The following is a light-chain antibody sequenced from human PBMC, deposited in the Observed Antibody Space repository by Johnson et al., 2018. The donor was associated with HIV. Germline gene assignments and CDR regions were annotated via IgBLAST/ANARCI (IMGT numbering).Light chain of an antibody. CDR2: SNN. Sequence: SVLTQPPSASGTPGQRVTISCSGSSSNIGSNTVSWYQQLPGTAPKLLIYSNNQRPSGVPDRFSGSKSGPSASLAISGLQSEDETDYYCAAWDDSLNGRYVFGTGTKVTVL. CDR1: SSNIGSNT. J-gene: IGLJ1*01. CDR3: AAWDDSLNGRYV. V-gene: IGLV1-44*01.